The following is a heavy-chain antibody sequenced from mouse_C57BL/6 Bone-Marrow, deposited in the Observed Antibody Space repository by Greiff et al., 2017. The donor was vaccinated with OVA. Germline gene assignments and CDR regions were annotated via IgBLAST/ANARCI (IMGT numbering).Heavy chain of an antibody. J-gene: IGHJ1*03. CDR2: IDPSDSET. CDR1: GYTFTSYW. V-gene: IGHV1-52*01. Sequence: VQLQQSGAELVRPGSSVKLSCKASGYTFTSYWMHWVKQRPIQGLEWIGNIDPSDSETHYNQKFKDKATLTVDKSSSTAYMQLSSLTSEDSAVYYCANYGSSYDWYFDVWGTGTTVTVSS. CDR3: ANYGSSYDWYFDV. D-gene: IGHD1-1*01.